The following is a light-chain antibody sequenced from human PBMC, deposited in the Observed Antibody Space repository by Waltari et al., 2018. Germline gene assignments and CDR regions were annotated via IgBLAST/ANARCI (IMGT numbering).Light chain of an antibody. Sequence: QSALTQPRSVSGSPGQSVTISCTGTSSDVGDYNYVSWYQHHPGKAPQLMIYDVTKRPSGVPDRFSGSKSGNTASLTISGLQAEDEADYYCCSYAGSHTWVFGGGTKLTV. CDR2: DVT. J-gene: IGLJ3*02. CDR1: SSDVGDYNY. V-gene: IGLV2-11*01. CDR3: CSYAGSHTWV.